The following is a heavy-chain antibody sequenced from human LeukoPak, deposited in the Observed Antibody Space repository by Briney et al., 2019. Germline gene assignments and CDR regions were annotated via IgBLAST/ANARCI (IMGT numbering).Heavy chain of an antibody. D-gene: IGHD3-22*01. CDR1: GGSFSGYY. CDR2: INPSGRI. J-gene: IGHJ6*03. Sequence: PSETLSLTCAVCGGSFSGYYWTWIRQAPGKGLEWIGEINPSGRISYNPSLKSRLTISVDASMNQFSLNLRSLTAADTAVYYCARGRQEVSMIVVVMTAVSYYLDVWGKGTTVTVS. V-gene: IGHV4-34*01. CDR3: ARGRQEVSMIVVVMTAVSYYLDV.